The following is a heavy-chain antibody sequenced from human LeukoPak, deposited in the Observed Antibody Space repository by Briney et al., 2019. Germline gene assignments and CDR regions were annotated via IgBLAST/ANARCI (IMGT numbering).Heavy chain of an antibody. CDR2: TRNKVNSYTT. J-gene: IGHJ4*02. D-gene: IGHD3-22*01. Sequence: GGSLRLSCAAFGFTFSDHYMDWVRQAPGKGLEWVGRTRNKVNSYTTEYAASVKGRFPISRDASKNSLYLQMNSLKTEDTAVYYCARVGSGYYSPFDYWGQGTLVTVSS. CDR1: GFTFSDHY. CDR3: ARVGSGYYSPFDY. V-gene: IGHV3-72*01.